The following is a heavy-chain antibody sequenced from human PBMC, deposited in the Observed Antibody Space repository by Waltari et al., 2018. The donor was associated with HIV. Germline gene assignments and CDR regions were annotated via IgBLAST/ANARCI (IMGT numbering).Heavy chain of an antibody. CDR3: ASPSIRAGMDV. Sequence: EVQLVESGGGLVQPGGSLRLSCAASGFTFSNFWMSGVRQAPGKGLEGLANIKQDGSEKYYVDSVKGRFTISRDNAKNSLYLQMNSLRAEDTAVYYCASPSIRAGMDVWGQGTTVTVSS. J-gene: IGHJ6*02. V-gene: IGHV3-7*01. D-gene: IGHD2-2*02. CDR1: GFTFSNFW. CDR2: IKQDGSEK.